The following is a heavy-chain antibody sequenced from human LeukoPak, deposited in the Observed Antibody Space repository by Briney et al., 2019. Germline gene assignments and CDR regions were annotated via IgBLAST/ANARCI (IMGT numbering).Heavy chain of an antibody. CDR1: EFTFVRYA. CDR2: ISSSSAKI. D-gene: IGHD6-13*01. Sequence: GGSLRLSCAASEFTFVRYAMTWVRQAPGKGLEWVSYISSSSAKIDYAESMKGRFTISRDNSKNSPYLQMYSLRAEDTAVYYCARDPSYASSWYHYMDVWGKGTTVTVSS. J-gene: IGHJ6*03. V-gene: IGHV3-48*04. CDR3: ARDPSYASSWYHYMDV.